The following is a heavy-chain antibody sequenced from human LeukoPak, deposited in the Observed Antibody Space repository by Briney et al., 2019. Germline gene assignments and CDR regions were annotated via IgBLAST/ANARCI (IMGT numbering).Heavy chain of an antibody. CDR3: ATTGYCSGGSCRTFDY. J-gene: IGHJ4*02. D-gene: IGHD2-15*01. Sequence: PSETLSLTCTVSGGSISSYYWSWIRQPPGKGLEWIGYIYYSGSTNYNPSLKSRVTISVDTSKNQFSLKLSSVTAADTAVYYCATTGYCSGGSCRTFDYWGQGTLVTVSS. CDR2: IYYSGST. CDR1: GGSISSYY. V-gene: IGHV4-59*01.